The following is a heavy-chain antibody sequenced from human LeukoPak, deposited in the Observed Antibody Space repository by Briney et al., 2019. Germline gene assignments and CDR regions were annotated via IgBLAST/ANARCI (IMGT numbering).Heavy chain of an antibody. J-gene: IGHJ6*03. CDR1: GLPFSTYS. CDR2: ISRTSSYI. D-gene: IGHD2-2*01. Sequence: GGSLRLSCAASGLPFSTYSMNWVRQAPGKGLEWVSTISRTSSYIYEADSVKGRFTISRDNANNSLYLQTNNVRDDDTAVYYCRNYCSSTSCYPTYYYYYMDVWGKGTTVTVSS. CDR3: RNYCSSTSCYPTYYYYYMDV. V-gene: IGHV3-21*01.